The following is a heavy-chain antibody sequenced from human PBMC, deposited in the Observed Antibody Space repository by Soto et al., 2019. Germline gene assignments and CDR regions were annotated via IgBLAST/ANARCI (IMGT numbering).Heavy chain of an antibody. CDR3: ARASSRWGSDAAH. V-gene: IGHV3-53*01. Sequence: VHLVESGGGLIQPGGSLRLSCAASRFSVSANYMSWVRQAPGKGLEWVSAIYSGGSTVYADSVKGRFTISRDNSKSTLYLQMNSLRAADPAVYSCARASSRWGSDAAHWGQGTLVTVSP. CDR1: RFSVSANY. J-gene: IGHJ4*02. D-gene: IGHD3-16*01. CDR2: IYSGGST.